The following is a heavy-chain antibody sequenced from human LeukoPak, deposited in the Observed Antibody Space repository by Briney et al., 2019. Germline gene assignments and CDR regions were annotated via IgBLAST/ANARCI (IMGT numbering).Heavy chain of an antibody. CDR1: GGSISSSSYY. CDR3: ATRKMYYDFWGGYRPFNYFDY. CDR2: IYYSEST. J-gene: IGHJ4*02. D-gene: IGHD3-3*01. V-gene: IGHV4-39*01. Sequence: SETLSLTCTVSGGSISSSSYYWGWIRQPPWKGLEWIGSIYYSESTYYNPSLKSRVTISVDTSKNQFSLKLSSVTAADTAVYYCATRKMYYDFWGGYRPFNYFDYWGQGTLVTVSS.